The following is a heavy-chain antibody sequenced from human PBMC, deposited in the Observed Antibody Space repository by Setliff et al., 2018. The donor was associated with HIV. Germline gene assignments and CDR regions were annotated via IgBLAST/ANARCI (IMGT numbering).Heavy chain of an antibody. J-gene: IGHJ4*02. V-gene: IGHV4-39*01. D-gene: IGHD6-6*01. CDR2: INHSGNT. CDR1: GGSISSNTFY. Sequence: PSETLSLTCTVSGGSISSNTFYWGWLRQPPGKEPEWIGSINHSGNTYYYPSLKSRVTMSVDTSKNQFSLRLSSVTATGTAVYYCARHRASSSGFPLDFWGQGILVTVSS. CDR3: ARHRASSSGFPLDF.